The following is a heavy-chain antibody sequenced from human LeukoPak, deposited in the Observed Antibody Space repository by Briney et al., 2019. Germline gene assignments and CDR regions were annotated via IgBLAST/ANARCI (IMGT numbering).Heavy chain of an antibody. D-gene: IGHD2-21*02. V-gene: IGHV3-23*01. CDR2: ISGSGGST. Sequence: GGSLRLSCAASGFTFSSYAMSWVRQAPGKGLEWVSAISGSGGSTYCADSVKGRFTISRDNSKNTLYLQMNSLRAEDTAVYYCAKDRGVTTHYFDYWGQGTLVTVSS. CDR3: AKDRGVTTHYFDY. CDR1: GFTFSSYA. J-gene: IGHJ4*02.